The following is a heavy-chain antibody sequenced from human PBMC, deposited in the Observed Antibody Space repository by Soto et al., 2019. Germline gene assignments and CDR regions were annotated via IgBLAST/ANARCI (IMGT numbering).Heavy chain of an antibody. J-gene: IGHJ4*02. V-gene: IGHV1-3*01. CDR3: ARPKLPVHLGYSSLPFGY. D-gene: IGHD6-13*01. Sequence: ASVKVSCKASRYTFTSYAMHWVRQAPGQRLEWMGWINAGNGNTKYSQKFQGRVTITRDTSASTAYMELSSLRSEDTAVYYCARPKLPVHLGYSSLPFGYWGQGTLVTVSS. CDR2: INAGNGNT. CDR1: RYTFTSYA.